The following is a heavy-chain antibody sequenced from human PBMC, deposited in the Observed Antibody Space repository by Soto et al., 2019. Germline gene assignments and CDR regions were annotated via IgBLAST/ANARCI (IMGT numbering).Heavy chain of an antibody. J-gene: IGHJ5*02. Sequence: GGSLRLSCAASGFTFSSYSMNWVRQAPGKGLEWVSSISSSSSYIYYADSVKGRFTISRDNAKNSLYLQMNSLRAEDTAVYYCARDMHAGFTHYLDPWGQGTLVTVYS. V-gene: IGHV3-21*01. CDR3: ARDMHAGFTHYLDP. D-gene: IGHD1-26*01. CDR1: GFTFSSYS. CDR2: ISSSSSYI.